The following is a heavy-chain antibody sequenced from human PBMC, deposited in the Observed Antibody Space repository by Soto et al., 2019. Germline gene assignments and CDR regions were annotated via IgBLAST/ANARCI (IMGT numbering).Heavy chain of an antibody. CDR1: GFTVSSGY. CDR3: ARDPGVRTGMDV. D-gene: IGHD3-10*01. Sequence: EVQLVESGGGLVQPGGSLRLSCAASGFTVSSGYMTWVRQAPGKGLEWVSTIYSGGNTYYADSVKGRFIISRDNSDNTLFLQMSNLRAEDTAIYYCARDPGVRTGMDVWGQGTTVTVSS. J-gene: IGHJ6*02. CDR2: IYSGGNT. V-gene: IGHV3-66*01.